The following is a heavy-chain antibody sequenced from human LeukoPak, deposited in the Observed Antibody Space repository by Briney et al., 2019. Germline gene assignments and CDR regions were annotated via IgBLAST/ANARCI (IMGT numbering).Heavy chain of an antibody. D-gene: IGHD5-12*01. Sequence: VASVKVSCKVSGYTLTELSMHWVRQAPGKGLEWMGGFDPEDGETIYAQKFQGRVTMTEDTSMELSSLRSEDTAVYYCATDLYSGYDYRWFDPWGQRTLVTVSS. CDR3: ATDLYSGYDYRWFDP. CDR2: FDPEDGET. J-gene: IGHJ5*02. V-gene: IGHV1-24*01. CDR1: GYTLTELS.